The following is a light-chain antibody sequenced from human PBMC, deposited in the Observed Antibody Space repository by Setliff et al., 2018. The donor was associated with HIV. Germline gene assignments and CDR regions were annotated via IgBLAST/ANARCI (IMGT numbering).Light chain of an antibody. Sequence: QSALAQPASVSASPGQSITISCTGSSSDVGDYKLVSWYQQHPGKAPKLIIFEVNNRPSGVSNRFSGSKSGNTASLTISGLQAEDEADYYCSSYTNSITPYVFGSGTKV. J-gene: IGLJ1*01. CDR2: EVN. CDR1: SSDVGDYKL. V-gene: IGLV2-14*01. CDR3: SSYTNSITPYV.